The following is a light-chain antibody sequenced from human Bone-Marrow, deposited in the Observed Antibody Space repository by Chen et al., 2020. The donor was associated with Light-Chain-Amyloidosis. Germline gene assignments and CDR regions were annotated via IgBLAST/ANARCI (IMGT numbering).Light chain of an antibody. CDR2: RDT. CDR1: DLPTKY. V-gene: IGLV3-25*03. CDR3: QSADSSGTYEVI. J-gene: IGLJ2*01. Sequence: SYELTQPPSVSVSPGQTARNNCAGDDLPTKYAYWYQQKQGQAPVLVIHRDTERPSGMSERFSGSSSGTTATLTISGVQAEDEADYHCQSADSSGTYEVIFGGGTKLTVL.